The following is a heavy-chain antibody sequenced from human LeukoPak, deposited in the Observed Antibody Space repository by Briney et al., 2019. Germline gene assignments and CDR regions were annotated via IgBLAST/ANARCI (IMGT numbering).Heavy chain of an antibody. CDR1: GFTFSSYA. CDR3: AKDLTGYSRYYNYYMDV. CDR2: ISYDGSNK. D-gene: IGHD3-9*01. J-gene: IGHJ6*03. V-gene: IGHV3-30*04. Sequence: PGGSLRLSCAASGFTFSSYAMHWVRQAPGKGLEWLAVISYDGSNKYYADSVKGRFTISRDNSKNTLYLQMNSLRAEDTAVYYCAKDLTGYSRYYNYYMDVWGKGTTVTISS.